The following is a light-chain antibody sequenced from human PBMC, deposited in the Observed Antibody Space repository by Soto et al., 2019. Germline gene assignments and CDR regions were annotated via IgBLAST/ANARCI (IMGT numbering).Light chain of an antibody. Sequence: DVQMTQSPSAMSASVGDRVTITCRASQDISRFVAWFQQKPGKAPERLIYDTSSLQPGVPSRFSGSGSGTEFTPAISGLQPEDFATYYCLQHNNYPYTFGQGTRLEIK. J-gene: IGKJ5*01. CDR3: LQHNNYPYT. CDR2: DTS. V-gene: IGKV1-17*03. CDR1: QDISRF.